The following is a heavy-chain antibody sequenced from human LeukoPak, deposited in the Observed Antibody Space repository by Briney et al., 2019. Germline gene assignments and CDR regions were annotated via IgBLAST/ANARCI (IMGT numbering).Heavy chain of an antibody. D-gene: IGHD6-13*01. J-gene: IGHJ5*02. CDR2: IYYSGNT. CDR3: AGLQCAAAEEFDP. V-gene: IGHV4-59*08. CDR1: VGSLSVHW. Sequence: SETLSLTCTVSVGSLSVHWWRWIRQPPGKGLEWIGYIYYSGNTNYNPSLNTRVTISVDTSKNQFSLNLRSVTAADTSVYYCAGLQCAAAEEFDPWGQGTLVTVSS.